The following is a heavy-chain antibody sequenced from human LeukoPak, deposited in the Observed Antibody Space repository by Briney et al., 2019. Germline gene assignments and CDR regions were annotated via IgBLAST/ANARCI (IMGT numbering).Heavy chain of an antibody. D-gene: IGHD2-2*01. CDR2: INPNSGGT. V-gene: IGHV1-2*02. Sequence: GASVKVSSKVLGYTFTAPICHGVHQAPGQGLEWMGWINPNSGGTNYAQDFHGRVTMTRDTSISTAYMELSRLKGEDTAVYYCAEQSGYCSSTISLYFDYWGQGTLVTVSS. CDR1: GYTFTAP. J-gene: IGHJ4*02. CDR3: AEQSGYCSSTISLYFDY.